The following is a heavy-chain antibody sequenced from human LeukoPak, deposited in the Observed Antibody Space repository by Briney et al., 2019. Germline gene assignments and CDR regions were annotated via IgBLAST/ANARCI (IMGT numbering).Heavy chain of an antibody. V-gene: IGHV3-11*01. J-gene: IGHJ4*02. CDR2: ISSGGSTI. CDR3: AREMGGDYGSGTFFDL. Sequence: GGSLRLSCAASEFVFSDYYMSWARQAPGKGLEWVSYISSGGSTIYYADSVKGRFTISRDNAKNSLYLQMNSLRAEDTAVDDRAREMGGDYGSGTFFDLWGQGNMVTVSS. CDR1: EFVFSDYY. D-gene: IGHD3-10*01.